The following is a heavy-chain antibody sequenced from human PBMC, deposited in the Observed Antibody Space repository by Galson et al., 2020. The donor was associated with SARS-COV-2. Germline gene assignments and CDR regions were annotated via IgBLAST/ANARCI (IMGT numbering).Heavy chain of an antibody. CDR2: ISSNGART. J-gene: IGHJ3*02. CDR3: AKEEKNREADAFDI. V-gene: IGHV3-23*01. Sequence: GGSLRLSCAASGFTFSSYAMSWVRQAPGKGLEWVSAISSNGARTHYADSVKGRFTISRDNSKSTLYLQMTSLTAEDTALYYCAKEEKNREADAFDIWGQGTMVTVSS. D-gene: IGHD1-26*01. CDR1: GFTFSSYA.